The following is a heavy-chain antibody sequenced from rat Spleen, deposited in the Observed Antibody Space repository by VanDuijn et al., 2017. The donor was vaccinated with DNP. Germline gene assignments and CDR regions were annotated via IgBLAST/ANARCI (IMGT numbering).Heavy chain of an antibody. CDR3: ARGNYGGYDY. Sequence: QVQLKESGPGLVQPSQTLSLTCSVSGFSLSSYTVSWVRQPPGKGLEWIAAMSGGGSTYYSSALESRLSISRDTSKSQVFLKMSSLQTEDIATYYCARGNYGGYDYWGQGVMVTVSS. CDR2: MSGGGST. J-gene: IGHJ2*01. D-gene: IGHD1-11*01. V-gene: IGHV2-6*01. CDR1: GFSLSSYT.